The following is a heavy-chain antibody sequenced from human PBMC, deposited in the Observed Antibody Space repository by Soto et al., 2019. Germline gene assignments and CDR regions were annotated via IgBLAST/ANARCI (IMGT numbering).Heavy chain of an antibody. D-gene: IGHD1-1*01. J-gene: IGHJ4*02. CDR2: IRVQNGDT. CDR3: PRDWGGQLGIDF. Sequence: VQLVQSEAEVKKPGASVKVSCKNSGYTFSSFLITWVRQAPGQGLEWVGRIRVQNGDTRYAQRIQGRVSMTTDTSTSTAYMELRCLTSYDTAVYYCPRDWGGQLGIDFRGQGTLVTVSS. V-gene: IGHV1-18*01. CDR1: GYTFSSFL.